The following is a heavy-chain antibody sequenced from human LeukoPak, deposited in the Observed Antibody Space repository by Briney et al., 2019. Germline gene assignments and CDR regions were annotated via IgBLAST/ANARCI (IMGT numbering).Heavy chain of an antibody. D-gene: IGHD3-22*01. V-gene: IGHV1-2*02. CDR3: ARAGYYYDSSGHPFDY. J-gene: IGHJ4*02. CDR2: INANSGGT. CDR1: GYTFTGYY. Sequence: ASVKVSCKASGYTFTGYYMHWVRQAPGQGLEWMGWINANSGGTNYAQKFQGRVTMTRDTSISTAYMELSRLRSDDTAVYYCARAGYYYDSSGHPFDYWGQGTLVTVSS.